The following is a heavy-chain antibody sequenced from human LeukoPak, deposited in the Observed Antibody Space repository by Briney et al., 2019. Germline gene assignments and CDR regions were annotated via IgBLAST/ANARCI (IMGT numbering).Heavy chain of an antibody. J-gene: IGHJ6*02. CDR2: IIPIFGTA. CDR1: GGTFSSYA. D-gene: IGHD5-24*01. V-gene: IGHV1-69*01. Sequence: GASVKVSCKASGGTFSSYAISWVRQAPGQGLEWMGGIIPIFGTANYAQKFQGRVTITADESTSTAYMELSSLRSEDTAVYYCARDPNYLGYYYYGMDVWGQGTTVTVSS. CDR3: ARDPNYLGYYYYGMDV.